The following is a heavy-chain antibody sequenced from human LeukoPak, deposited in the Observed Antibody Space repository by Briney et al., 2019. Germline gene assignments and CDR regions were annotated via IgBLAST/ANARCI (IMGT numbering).Heavy chain of an antibody. D-gene: IGHD3-3*01. J-gene: IGHJ4*02. CDR3: ARYGGFDLWNGYFESRGGYLDS. CDR2: LGSTFNM. CDR1: GLTLSEFS. V-gene: IGHV3-69-1*01. Sequence: PGESLRLACEVSGLTLSEFSMNWVPQAPGKGLEWVSFLLGSTFNMIYADTVKGRFSISRGNAKNSVYLQMNSLRVEDTAVYYCARYGGFDLWNGYFESRGGYLDSWGQGTLVTVSS.